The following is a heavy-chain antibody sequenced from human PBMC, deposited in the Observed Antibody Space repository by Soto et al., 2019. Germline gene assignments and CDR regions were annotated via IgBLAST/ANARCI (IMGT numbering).Heavy chain of an antibody. CDR2: ISADNGKT. V-gene: IGHV1-18*01. J-gene: IGHJ5*02. CDR3: ARTAAGTLNWFDP. D-gene: IGHD6-13*01. Sequence: GASVKVSCKVSGYTLTELSMHWVRQAPGKGLEWMGGISADNGKTIYAQKLQGRVTMTTDTSTSTAYMELRSLRSDDTAVYYCARTAAGTLNWFDPWGQGTLVTVSS. CDR1: GYTLTELS.